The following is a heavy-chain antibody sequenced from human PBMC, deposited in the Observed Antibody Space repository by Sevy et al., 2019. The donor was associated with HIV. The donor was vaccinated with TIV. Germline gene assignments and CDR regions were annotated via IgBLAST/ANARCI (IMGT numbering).Heavy chain of an antibody. CDR2: INPNSGGT. J-gene: IGHJ5*02. D-gene: IGHD3-10*01. CDR3: ARREVTMVRGRGFDP. CDR1: GYTFTGYY. V-gene: IGHV1-2*02. Sequence: ASVKVSCKASGYTFTGYYIHWVRQAPGQGLEWMGWINPNSGGTNYAQKFQGRVIMTRDTSISTAYMDLGRLRSDDTAVYYCARREVTMVRGRGFDPWGQGTLVTVSS.